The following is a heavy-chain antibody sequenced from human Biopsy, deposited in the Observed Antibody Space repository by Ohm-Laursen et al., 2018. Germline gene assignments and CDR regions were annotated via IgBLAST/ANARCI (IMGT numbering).Heavy chain of an antibody. J-gene: IGHJ4*02. CDR2: VYTSGST. CDR3: ATITRGATRFPFDY. CDR1: GASMSGSY. V-gene: IGHV4-4*07. D-gene: IGHD1-26*01. Sequence: SETLSLTCTVSGASMSGSYWTWIRQAAGEGLEWIGRVYTSGSTNYNPSLESRVTMSIDTSKNQFSLRLTSVTAADTAVYYCATITRGATRFPFDYWGQGTLVTVSS.